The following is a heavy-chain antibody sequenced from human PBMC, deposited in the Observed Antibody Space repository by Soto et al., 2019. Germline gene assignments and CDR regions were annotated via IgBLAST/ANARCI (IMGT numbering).Heavy chain of an antibody. Sequence: ASVKVSCKVSGYTLTELSMHWVRQAPGKGLEGRGGFDPEDGETIYAQKFQGRVTMTEDTSTDTAYMELSSLRSEDTAVYYCSAPPQKLVHYAFDIWGQGTMVTVSS. J-gene: IGHJ3*02. CDR3: SAPPQKLVHYAFDI. CDR1: GYTLTELS. CDR2: FDPEDGET. D-gene: IGHD6-13*01. V-gene: IGHV1-24*01.